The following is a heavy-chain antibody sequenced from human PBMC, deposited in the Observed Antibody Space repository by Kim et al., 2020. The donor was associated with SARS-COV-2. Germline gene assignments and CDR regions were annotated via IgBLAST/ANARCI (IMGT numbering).Heavy chain of an antibody. J-gene: IGHJ6*02. D-gene: IGHD3-16*01. V-gene: IGHV3-11*01. CDR1: GFTFTDYY. Sequence: GGSLRLSCAASGFTFTDYYINWIRQAPGKGLEWLTYISSDGSAIYYAESVKGRFTISRDNAKNSVYLVMNSLRAEDTAVYYCAGERVDPQLLNYYYGMDLWGQGTTVNVSS. CDR2: ISSDGSAI. CDR3: AGERVDPQLLNYYYGMDL.